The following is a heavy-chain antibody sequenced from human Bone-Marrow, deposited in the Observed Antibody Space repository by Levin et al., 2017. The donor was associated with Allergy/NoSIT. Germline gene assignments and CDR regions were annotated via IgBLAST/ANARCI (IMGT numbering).Heavy chain of an antibody. CDR3: VREGDTQLLTSGCFDP. D-gene: IGHD2-2*01. V-gene: IGHV1-2*02. CDR2: IDPDKGGT. J-gene: IGHJ5*02. Sequence: GASVKVSCKTSGYTFTDSYIHWVRQAPGQGLEWMGWIDPDKGGTSYAQKFQGRVTMTRDTSITTVYIELWGLTSDDTAVYYCVREGDTQLLTSGCFDPWGQGTLVTVSS. CDR1: GYTFTDSY.